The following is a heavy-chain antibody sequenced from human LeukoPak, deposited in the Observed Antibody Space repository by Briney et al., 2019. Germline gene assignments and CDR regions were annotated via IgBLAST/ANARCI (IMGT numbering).Heavy chain of an antibody. J-gene: IGHJ4*02. D-gene: IGHD3-3*01. Sequence: PGGSLRLSCAATGFTFSSYGRHWVRQAPGKGLEWVAFIRYDGSNKYYADSVKGRFTISRDNSKNTLYLQMNSLRAEDTAVYYCAKDARVLRFLEWLIDYWGQGTLVTVSS. CDR3: AKDARVLRFLEWLIDY. V-gene: IGHV3-30*02. CDR2: IRYDGSNK. CDR1: GFTFSSYG.